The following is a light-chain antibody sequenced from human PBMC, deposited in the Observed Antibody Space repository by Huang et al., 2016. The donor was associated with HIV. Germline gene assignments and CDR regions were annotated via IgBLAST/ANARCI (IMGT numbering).Light chain of an antibody. V-gene: IGKV3-15*01. CDR3: QQYNDWSAVT. CDR1: QNIGGN. J-gene: IGKJ4*01. CDR2: EAS. Sequence: EIVMTQSPATLSVSPGERATLSCRASQNIGGNLAWYQKKRGQAPRLLIYEASTRATGIPPRFSGSGSGTDFTLTISSLQSEDFAVYYCQQYNDWSAVTFGGGTKVEI.